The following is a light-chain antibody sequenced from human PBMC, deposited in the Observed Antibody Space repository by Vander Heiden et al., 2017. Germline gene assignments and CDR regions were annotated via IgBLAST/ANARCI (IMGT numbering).Light chain of an antibody. J-gene: IGKJ3*01. Sequence: EIVLTQSPATLSLSPGERATLSCRASQSVSSYLAWYQQKPGQAPRPPMHPARFSGSGSGTDFTLTISSLEPEDFAVYYCQQRSNGPPIFTFGHGTKVDIK. CDR3: QQRSNGPPIFT. V-gene: IGKV3-11*01. CDR1: QSVSSY.